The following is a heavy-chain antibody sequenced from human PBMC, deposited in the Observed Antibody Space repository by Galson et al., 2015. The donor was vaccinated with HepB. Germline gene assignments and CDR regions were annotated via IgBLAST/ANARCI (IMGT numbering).Heavy chain of an antibody. CDR3: ARDASKKWLPVDEY. D-gene: IGHD5-24*01. J-gene: IGHJ4*02. CDR2: INPDNGDT. V-gene: IGHV1-2*02. Sequence: SVKVSCKASGYTFTAYYIHWVRQAPGQGLEWMGGINPDNGDTNFVQKFQGRVTMTRDTYIRTAYMEFSSLTSGDTAVYYCARDASKKWLPVDEYLGQGTLVTVS. CDR1: GYTFTAYY.